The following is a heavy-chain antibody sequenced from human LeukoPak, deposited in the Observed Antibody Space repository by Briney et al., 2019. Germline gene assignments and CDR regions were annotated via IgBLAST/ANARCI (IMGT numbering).Heavy chain of an antibody. CDR3: ARGTLTIFGVVEY. J-gene: IGHJ4*02. Sequence: ASVKVSCKASGYTFTDYYMHWVRQAPGQGLEWMGWINPNSGGTNYAPKFQGRVTMTRGTSITTAYMEVSRLRSDDTAVYYCARGTLTIFGVVEYWGQGTLVTVSS. V-gene: IGHV1-2*02. D-gene: IGHD3-3*01. CDR1: GYTFTDYY. CDR2: INPNSGGT.